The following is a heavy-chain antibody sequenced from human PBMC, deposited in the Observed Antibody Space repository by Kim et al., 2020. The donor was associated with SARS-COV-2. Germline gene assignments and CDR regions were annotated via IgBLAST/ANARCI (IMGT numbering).Heavy chain of an antibody. CDR1: GFTFSSYD. D-gene: IGHD3-16*01. CDR3: ARVLGSDGY. Sequence: GGSLRLSCAASGFTFSSYDMIWVRQAPGKGLEWVSYIGRSASAIYYADSVKGRFTISRENAKNSLYLQMNSLRGEDTAVYYCARVLGSDGYWGQGTLVTVSS. CDR2: IGRSASAI. J-gene: IGHJ4*02. V-gene: IGHV3-48*03.